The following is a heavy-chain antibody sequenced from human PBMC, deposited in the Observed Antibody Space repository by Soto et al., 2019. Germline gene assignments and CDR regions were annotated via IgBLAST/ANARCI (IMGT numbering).Heavy chain of an antibody. Sequence: SETLSLTCAVYGGSFTGYYWTWIRQTPGKGLEWIGEINYRGSSYYNPSLESRISMAVDTSKNQFSLKLRSVTAADTAVYFCVRGQPHRITIFEVVIRSYDYGTDVWGQGTTVTVSS. CDR2: INYRGSS. CDR1: GGSFTGYY. D-gene: IGHD3-3*02. CDR3: VRGQPHRITIFEVVIRSYDYGTDV. J-gene: IGHJ6*02. V-gene: IGHV4-34*01.